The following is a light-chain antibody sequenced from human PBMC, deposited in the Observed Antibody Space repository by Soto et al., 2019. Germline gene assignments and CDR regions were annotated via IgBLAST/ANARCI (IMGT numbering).Light chain of an antibody. CDR2: SAS. CDR1: QAIGGY. J-gene: IGKJ3*01. V-gene: IGKV1-9*01. CDR3: QQVDSYPRT. Sequence: IQLPHPPSSLPASVGATVPITGRAIQAIGGYFAWYQQRPGTAPKLLIYSASTLHSGVPSRFSGSGSGTDFTLTISSLQPEDFATYYCQQVDSYPRTFGPGTTVEI.